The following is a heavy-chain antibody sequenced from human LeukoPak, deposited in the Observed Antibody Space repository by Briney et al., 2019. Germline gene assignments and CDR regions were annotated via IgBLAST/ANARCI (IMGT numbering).Heavy chain of an antibody. CDR3: ARDKAGGSDY. CDR1: GYTFTSYV. CDR2: INPNSGGT. V-gene: IGHV1-2*02. J-gene: IGHJ4*02. Sequence: ASVKVSCKASGYTFTSYVISWVRQAPGQGLEWMGWINPNSGGTNYAQKFQGRVTMTRDTSISTAYMELSRLRSDDTAVYYCARDKAGGSDYWGQGTLVTVSS. D-gene: IGHD1-14*01.